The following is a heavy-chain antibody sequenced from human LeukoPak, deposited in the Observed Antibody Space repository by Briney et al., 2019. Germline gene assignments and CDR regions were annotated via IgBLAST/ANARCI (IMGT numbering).Heavy chain of an antibody. CDR3: TRNTYYYDSSGYYYIDY. Sequence: GGSLRLSCTASGFTFGDYAMSWVRQAPGKGLEWVGFIRRKGYGGTTEYAASVKGRFTISRDDSKSIAYLQMNSLKTEDTAVYYCTRNTYYYDSSGYYYIDYWGQGTLVTVSS. CDR1: GFTFGDYA. D-gene: IGHD3-22*01. V-gene: IGHV3-49*04. J-gene: IGHJ4*02. CDR2: IRRKGYGGTT.